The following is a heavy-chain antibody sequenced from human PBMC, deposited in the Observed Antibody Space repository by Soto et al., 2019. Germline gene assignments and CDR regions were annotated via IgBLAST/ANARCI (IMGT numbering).Heavy chain of an antibody. D-gene: IGHD5-12*01. Sequence: PGGSLRLSCAASGFALSNYWMTWVRQAPGKGLEWVASIKHDRSEIYYVDSVKGRFTISRDDAKNSVSLEMDSLSAEDTAVYYCATYSGYVLPMDVWGKGTMVTVS. J-gene: IGHJ6*03. CDR1: GFALSNYW. CDR3: ATYSGYVLPMDV. CDR2: IKHDRSEI. V-gene: IGHV3-7*01.